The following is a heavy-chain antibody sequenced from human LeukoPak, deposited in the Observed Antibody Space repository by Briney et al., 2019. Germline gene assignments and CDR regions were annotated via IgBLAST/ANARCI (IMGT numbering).Heavy chain of an antibody. V-gene: IGHV4-61*02. D-gene: IGHD6-13*01. CDR2: IYTSGST. CDR1: GGSISSGSYY. J-gene: IGHJ3*02. Sequence: PSETLSLTCTVSGGSISSGSYYWSWIRQPAGKGLEWIGRIYTSGSTNYNPSLKSRVTISVDTSKNQFSLKLSSVTAADTAVYYCAARIAAGDAFDIWGQGTMVTVSS. CDR3: AARIAAGDAFDI.